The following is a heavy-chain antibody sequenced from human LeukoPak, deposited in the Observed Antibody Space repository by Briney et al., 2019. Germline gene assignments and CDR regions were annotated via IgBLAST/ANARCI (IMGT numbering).Heavy chain of an antibody. D-gene: IGHD3-22*01. V-gene: IGHV4-39*01. CDR3: ARVQFYYDSSGLYRGCYYYDMDV. CDR1: GGSISSSSYY. CDR2: IYYSGST. Sequence: PSETLSLTCTVSGGSISSSSYYWGWIRQPPGKRLEWIGSIYYSGSTYYNPSLKSRVTISVDTSKTQFSLKLSSVTAADTAVYYCARVQFYYDSSGLYRGCYYYDMDVWGKGTTVTVSS. J-gene: IGHJ6*03.